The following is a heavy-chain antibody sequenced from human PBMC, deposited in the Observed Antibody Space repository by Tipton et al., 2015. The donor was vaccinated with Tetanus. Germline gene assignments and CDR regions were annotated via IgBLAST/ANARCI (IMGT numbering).Heavy chain of an antibody. D-gene: IGHD2-21*02. CDR1: GYSFTSYW. V-gene: IGHV5-10-1*01. CDR3: ASYCGGDCYSGEDY. J-gene: IGHJ4*02. CDR2: IDPSDSYT. Sequence: EVQLVQSGAEVKKPGESLRISCKGSGYSFTSYWISWVRQMPWKGLEWMWRIDPSDSYTNYSPSFQGHVTISADKSISTAYLQWSSLKASDTAMYYCASYCGGDCYSGEDYWGQGTLVTVSS.